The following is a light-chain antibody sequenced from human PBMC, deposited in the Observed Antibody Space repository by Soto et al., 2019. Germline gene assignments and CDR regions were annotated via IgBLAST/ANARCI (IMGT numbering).Light chain of an antibody. J-gene: IGLJ1*01. V-gene: IGLV1-44*01. CDR3: AAWDDSLNGPNYV. Sequence: QAVRTQPPSASGTPGQRVTISCSGSSSNIGSNTVNWYQQLPGTAPKLLIYSNNQRPSGVPDRFSGSKSGTSASLAISGLQSEDEADYYCAAWDDSLNGPNYVFGTGTKVTVL. CDR2: SNN. CDR1: SSNIGSNT.